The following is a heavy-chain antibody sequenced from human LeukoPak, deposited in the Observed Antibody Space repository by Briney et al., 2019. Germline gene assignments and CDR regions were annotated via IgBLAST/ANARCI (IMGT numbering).Heavy chain of an antibody. CDR2: IYYSGST. V-gene: IGHV4-59*01. CDR3: ARGDCNYYDSSGPWCSTLAGGDY. D-gene: IGHD3-22*01. CDR1: GGSISSYY. J-gene: IGHJ4*02. Sequence: SETLSLTCTVSGGSISSYYWSWIRQPPGKGLEWIGYIYYSGSTNYNPSLKSRVTISVDTSKNQFSLKLSSVTAADTAVYYCARGDCNYYDSSGPWCSTLAGGDYWGQGTLVTVSS.